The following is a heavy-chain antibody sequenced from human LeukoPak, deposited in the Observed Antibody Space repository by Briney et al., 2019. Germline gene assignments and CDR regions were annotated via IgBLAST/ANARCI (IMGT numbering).Heavy chain of an antibody. V-gene: IGHV4-4*07. CDR3: ASIDCSGCSCYSEH. D-gene: IGHD2-15*01. J-gene: IGHJ1*01. CDR1: GGSISSYY. Sequence: PSETLSLTCTVSGGSISSYYWSWIRQPAGKGLEWIGRIHTSGSTNYNPSLKSRVTISVDTSKNQFSLKLSSVTAADTAVYYCASIDCSGCSCYSEHWGQGTLATVSS. CDR2: IHTSGST.